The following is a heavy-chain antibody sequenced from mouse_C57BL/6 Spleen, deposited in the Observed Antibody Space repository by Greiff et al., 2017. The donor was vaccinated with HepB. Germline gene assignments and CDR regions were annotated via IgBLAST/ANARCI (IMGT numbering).Heavy chain of an antibody. CDR1: GFTFSDYY. J-gene: IGHJ2*01. V-gene: IGHV5-12*01. CDR3: AGHYYGSSYYFDY. CDR2: ISNGGGST. D-gene: IGHD1-1*01. Sequence: EVMLVESGGGLVQPGGSLKLSCAASGFTFSDYYMYWVRQTPEKRLEWVAYISNGGGSTYYPDTVKGRFTISRDNAKNTLYLQMSRLKSEDTAMYYCAGHYYGSSYYFDYWGQGTTLTVSS.